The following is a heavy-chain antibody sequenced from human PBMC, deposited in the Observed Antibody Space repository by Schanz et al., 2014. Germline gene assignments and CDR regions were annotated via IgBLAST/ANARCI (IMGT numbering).Heavy chain of an antibody. J-gene: IGHJ6*02. CDR1: GFTFSDYS. CDR2: MNESHSTI. V-gene: IGHV3-21*01. CDR3: LAPDYGMDV. Sequence: EAHLVESGGGLVKPGGSLRLSCVASGFTFSDYSMNWVRQAPGKGLEWVSAMNESHSTIYYADSVRGRFTISRDNAENTLFLQMNSLRAEDTAVYYCLAPDYGMDVWGQGTTVTVSS.